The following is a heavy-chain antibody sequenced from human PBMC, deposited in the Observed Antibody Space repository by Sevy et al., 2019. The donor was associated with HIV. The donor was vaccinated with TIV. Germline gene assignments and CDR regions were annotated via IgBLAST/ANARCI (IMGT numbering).Heavy chain of an antibody. CDR2: IYYSGST. Sequence: SETLSLTCTVSGGSISSYYWSWIRQPPGKGLEWIGYIYYSGSTNYNPSLKSRVTISVDTSKNQFSLKLSSVTAADTAVYYCARGLDQQMNNWFDPWGQRTLVTASS. V-gene: IGHV4-59*01. D-gene: IGHD1-1*01. J-gene: IGHJ5*02. CDR1: GGSISSYY. CDR3: ARGLDQQMNNWFDP.